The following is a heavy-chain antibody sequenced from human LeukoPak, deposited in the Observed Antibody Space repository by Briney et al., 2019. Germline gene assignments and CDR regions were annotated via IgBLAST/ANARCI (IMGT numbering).Heavy chain of an antibody. Sequence: GWSLRLSCAASGFTFSSYGMHWVRQAPGKGLEWVAVIWIDGSNKYYADSVKGRFTISRDNSKNTLYLQMNSLRAEDTAVYYCARDRDWGCSYCSYWGQGTLVTVSS. CDR1: GFTFSSYG. CDR3: ARDRDWGCSYCSY. V-gene: IGHV3-33*01. D-gene: IGHD7-27*01. J-gene: IGHJ4*02. CDR2: IWIDGSNK.